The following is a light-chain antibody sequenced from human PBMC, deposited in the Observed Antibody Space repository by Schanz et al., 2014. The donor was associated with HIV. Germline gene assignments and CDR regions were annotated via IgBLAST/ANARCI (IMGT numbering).Light chain of an antibody. V-gene: IGLV2-8*01. CDR3: CSYAGSYTWV. Sequence: QSALTQPPSASGSRGQSVTISCTGTSSDVGHYDYVSWYQQHPGKAPKLMIYEVSKRPSGVPDRFSGSKSGNTASLTISGLQAEDEADYYCCSYAGSYTWVFGGGTKLTVL. J-gene: IGLJ3*02. CDR2: EVS. CDR1: SSDVGHYDY.